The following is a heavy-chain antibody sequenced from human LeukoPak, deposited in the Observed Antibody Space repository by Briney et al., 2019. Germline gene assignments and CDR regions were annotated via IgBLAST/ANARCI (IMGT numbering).Heavy chain of an antibody. J-gene: IGHJ6*02. V-gene: IGHV1-8*01. CDR1: GYTFTSYD. CDR2: MNPNSGNT. CDR3: ATNYYGSGSYYMAYYYYGMDV. Sequence: GASVKVSCKASGYTFTSYDINWERQATGQGLEWMGWMNPNSGNTGYAQKFQGRVTMTRNTSISTAYMELSSLRSEDTAVYYCATNYYGSGSYYMAYYYYGMDVWGQGTTVTVSS. D-gene: IGHD3-10*01.